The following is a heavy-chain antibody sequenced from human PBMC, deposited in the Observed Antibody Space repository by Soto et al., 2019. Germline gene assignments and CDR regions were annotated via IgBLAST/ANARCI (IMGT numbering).Heavy chain of an antibody. CDR2: ISAYNGNT. V-gene: IGHV1-18*01. J-gene: IGHJ6*02. CDR1: GYTFTSYG. CDR3: AVGEAYSYYYYYYGMDV. D-gene: IGHD2-21*01. Sequence: ASVKVSCKASGYTFTSYGISWVRQAPGQGLEWIGWISAYNGNTNYAQKLQGRVTMTTDTSTSTAYMELRSLRSDDTAVYYFAVGEAYSYYYYYYGMDVWGQGTTVTVSS.